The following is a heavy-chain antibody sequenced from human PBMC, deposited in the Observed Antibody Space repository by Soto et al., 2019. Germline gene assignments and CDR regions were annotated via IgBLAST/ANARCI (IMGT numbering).Heavy chain of an antibody. CDR3: ARSLLHVTLPLGN. J-gene: IGHJ4*02. CDR1: GHTFSGYY. CDR2: INTLSGDT. D-gene: IGHD2-2*01. Sequence: ASVKVSCKASGHTFSGYYMHWVRQAPGQGLEWMGWINTLSGDTSFPQKFQGRLAMTRDTSIDAVFMEVSRLTSDDTAIYYCARSLLHVTLPLGNWGQGTLVTVSS. V-gene: IGHV1-2*02.